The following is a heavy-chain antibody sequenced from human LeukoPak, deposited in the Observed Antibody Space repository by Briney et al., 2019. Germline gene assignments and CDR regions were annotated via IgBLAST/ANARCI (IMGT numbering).Heavy chain of an antibody. CDR2: IYYRGST. V-gene: IGHV4-59*08. J-gene: IGHJ4*02. Sequence: PSETLSLTCTVSGGSINNYYWSWIRQPPGKGLEWIGYIYYRGSTNYNPSLKSRVTFSVDTSKNQFSLKLSSVTAADTAVYYCARRGYSYGTMYYFDYWGQGTLVTVSS. D-gene: IGHD5-18*01. CDR3: ARRGYSYGTMYYFDY. CDR1: GGSINNYY.